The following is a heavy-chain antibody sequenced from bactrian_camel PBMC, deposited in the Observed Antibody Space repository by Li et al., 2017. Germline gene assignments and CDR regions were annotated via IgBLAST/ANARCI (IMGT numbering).Heavy chain of an antibody. CDR2: IDSDGNT. D-gene: IGHD3*01. J-gene: IGHJ7*01. CDR1: RSLYSGAC. Sequence: HVQLVESGGGSVQAGGSLRLSCVASRSLYSGACVGWLRQAPGKEREGVAAIDSDGNTSYADSVKGRFSISKDNAKNTLYLQMNSLKPEDTGVYFCAAGGSGGATWYGNYWGKGTQVTVS. V-gene: IGHV3S53*01.